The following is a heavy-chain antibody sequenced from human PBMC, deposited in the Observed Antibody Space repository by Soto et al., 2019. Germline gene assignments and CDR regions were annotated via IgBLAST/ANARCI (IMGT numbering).Heavy chain of an antibody. J-gene: IGHJ6*02. CDR1: GYIFVNYG. CDR2: ISPYTGDT. Sequence: QVQLVQSGDEMKKPGASVRVSCKASGYIFVNYGIAWVRQAPGQGLEWMGWISPYTGDTHSASKVQGRLTRTTDTPTSTAYMDLGSLTSDDTAVYYWAMVDNYVTPTPQDVWGQGTTVTVSS. CDR3: AMVDNYVTPTPQDV. V-gene: IGHV1-18*01. D-gene: IGHD3-16*01.